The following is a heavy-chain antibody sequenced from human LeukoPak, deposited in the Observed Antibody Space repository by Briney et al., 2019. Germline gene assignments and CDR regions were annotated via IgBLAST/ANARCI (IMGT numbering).Heavy chain of an antibody. Sequence: GASVKVSCKASGYTFTGYYMHWVRQAPGQGLEWMGWINPNSGGTNYAQKFQGRVTMTRDTSISTAYMELSRLRSDDTAVYYCARDIIAVAGTSWVYYYYGMDVWGQGTTVTVSS. D-gene: IGHD6-19*01. J-gene: IGHJ6*02. CDR1: GYTFTGYY. CDR3: ARDIIAVAGTSWVYYYYGMDV. V-gene: IGHV1-2*02. CDR2: INPNSGGT.